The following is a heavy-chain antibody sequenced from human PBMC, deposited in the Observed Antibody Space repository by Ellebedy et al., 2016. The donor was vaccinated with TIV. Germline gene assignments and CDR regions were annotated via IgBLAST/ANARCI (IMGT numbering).Heavy chain of an antibody. CDR1: GYTFTSYY. J-gene: IGHJ6*02. Sequence: ASVKVSXKASGYTFTSYYMHWVLQAPGQGLEWMGIINPSGGSTSYAQKFQGRVTMTRVTSTSTVYMELSSLRSEDTAVYYCARDCFFGELFPSPYGMDVWGQGTTVTVSS. D-gene: IGHD3-10*01. CDR3: ARDCFFGELFPSPYGMDV. CDR2: INPSGGST. V-gene: IGHV1-46*01.